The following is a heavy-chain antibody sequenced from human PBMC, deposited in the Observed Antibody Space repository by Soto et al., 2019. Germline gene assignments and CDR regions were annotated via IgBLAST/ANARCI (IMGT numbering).Heavy chain of an antibody. CDR2: ISAYNGNT. V-gene: IGHV1-18*01. D-gene: IGHD3-22*01. J-gene: IGHJ4*02. CDR1: GYTFTSYG. CDR3: ARHDSSGYYYYFDY. Sequence: ASVKVSCKASGYTFTSYGISWVRQAHGQGLEWMGWISAYNGNTNYAQKLQGRVTMTTDTSTSTAHMELRSLRSDDTAVYYCARHDSSGYYYYFDYWGQGTLVTVSS.